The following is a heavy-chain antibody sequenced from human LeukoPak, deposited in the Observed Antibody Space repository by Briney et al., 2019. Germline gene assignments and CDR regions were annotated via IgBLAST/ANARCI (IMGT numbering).Heavy chain of an antibody. CDR2: MDPKSGSA. CDR3: ARHPYSGSYHFDY. Sequence: ASVKVSCKASGYSFSDYNIHWVRQAPGQGHEWMGWMDPKSGSATYAQKFQGRVSMTRDTSISAAYMELSRLRSDDTAVYYCARHPYSGSYHFDYWGQGTLVTVSS. V-gene: IGHV1-2*02. D-gene: IGHD1-26*01. CDR1: GYSFSDYN. J-gene: IGHJ4*02.